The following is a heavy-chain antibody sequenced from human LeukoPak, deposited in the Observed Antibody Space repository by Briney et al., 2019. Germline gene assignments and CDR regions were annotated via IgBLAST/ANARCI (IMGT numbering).Heavy chain of an antibody. Sequence: SSETLSLTCTVSGYSISNGYYWGWIRQPPGKGLDCVGSIYHRGSTYYNPSLRSRVTISLDRSKKKFSLKLTSVTTADTAVYFCARGAEYYAIWRGYAGYSDYWGQGISVTVSS. CDR2: IYHRGST. CDR1: GYSISNGYY. J-gene: IGHJ4*02. D-gene: IGHD3-3*01. CDR3: ARGAEYYAIWRGYAGYSDY. V-gene: IGHV4-38-2*02.